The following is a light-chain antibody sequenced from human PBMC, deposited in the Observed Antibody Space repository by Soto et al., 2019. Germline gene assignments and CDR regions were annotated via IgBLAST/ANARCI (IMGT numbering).Light chain of an antibody. CDR3: QQYNNWPTYT. J-gene: IGKJ2*01. CDR1: QSVSSN. CDR2: GAS. Sequence: EIVITQSPATLSVSPGERATLSCRASQSVSSNLAWYQQKPGQAPRLLIYGASTRANGIPARFSGSGSGTELTLTISSLQSEDFAVYDCQQYNNWPTYTFGQGTRLEIK. V-gene: IGKV3-15*01.